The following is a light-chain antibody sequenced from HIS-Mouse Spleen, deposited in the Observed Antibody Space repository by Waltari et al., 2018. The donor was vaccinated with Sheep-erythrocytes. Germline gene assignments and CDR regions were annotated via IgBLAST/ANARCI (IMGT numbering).Light chain of an antibody. CDR2: DVS. Sequence: QSALTQPPPASGSLRQSVTISCTGTSSGVGGYTYVSWYQQHPSKAPKLMLYDVSKRPSGVPDRFSGSKSGNTASLTISGLQAEDEADYYCCSYAGSYNYVFGTGTKVTVL. J-gene: IGLJ1*01. CDR1: SSGVGGYTY. V-gene: IGLV2-11*02. CDR3: CSYAGSYNYV.